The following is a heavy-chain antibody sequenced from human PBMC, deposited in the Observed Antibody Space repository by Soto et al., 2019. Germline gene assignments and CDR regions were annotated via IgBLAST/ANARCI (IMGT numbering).Heavy chain of an antibody. V-gene: IGHV1-46*01. J-gene: IGHJ4*02. D-gene: IGHD5-12*01. CDR1: GYTFTSYY. CDR2: INPSGGST. CDR3: ASDGGVRDGYNWDFYY. Sequence: ASVKVSCKASGYTFTSYYMHWVRQAPGQGLEWMGIINPSGGSTSYAQKFQGRVTMTRDTSTSTVYMELSSLRSEDTAVYYCASDGGVRDGYNWDFYYWGQGTLVTVSS.